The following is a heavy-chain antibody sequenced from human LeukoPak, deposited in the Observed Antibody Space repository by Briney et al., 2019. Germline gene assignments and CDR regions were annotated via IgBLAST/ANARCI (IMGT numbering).Heavy chain of an antibody. Sequence: GGSLRLSCAASGFTFSSDAMSWVRQAPGKGLEWVSAISGSGGSTYYADSVKGRFTISRDNSKNTLYLQMNSLRAEDTAVYYCARRLGITMVRGVIRGWFDPWGQGTLVTVSS. D-gene: IGHD3-10*01. CDR3: ARRLGITMVRGVIRGWFDP. CDR2: ISGSGGST. CDR1: GFTFSSDA. J-gene: IGHJ5*02. V-gene: IGHV3-23*01.